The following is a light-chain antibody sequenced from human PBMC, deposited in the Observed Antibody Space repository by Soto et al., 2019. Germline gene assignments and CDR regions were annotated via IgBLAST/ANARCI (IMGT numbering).Light chain of an antibody. J-gene: IGKJ2*01. CDR3: QRYGSSYT. Sequence: EIVLTQSPGTLSLSPGERATLSCRASQSVSSGYLAWYQQKPGQAPRLLIYGASSRATGIPDRFSGSGSGTDFTLTISRLEPEDFAVYYCQRYGSSYTFCQGTKLEIK. CDR2: GAS. CDR1: QSVSSGY. V-gene: IGKV3-20*01.